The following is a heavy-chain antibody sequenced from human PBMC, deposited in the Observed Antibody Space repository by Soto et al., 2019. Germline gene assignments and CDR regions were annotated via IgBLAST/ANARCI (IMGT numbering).Heavy chain of an antibody. Sequence: PSETLSLTCSVSGGSISSGDYYWSWIRQPPGKGLEWIGYIYYSGSTYYNPSLKSRVTISVDTSRNQFSLKLSSVTAADTAVYYCARGPPYYYDSSGYYDYYYYGMDVWGQGTTVTVSS. CDR3: ARGPPYYYDSSGYYDYYYYGMDV. D-gene: IGHD3-22*01. V-gene: IGHV4-30-4*01. J-gene: IGHJ6*02. CDR2: IYYSGST. CDR1: GGSISSGDYY.